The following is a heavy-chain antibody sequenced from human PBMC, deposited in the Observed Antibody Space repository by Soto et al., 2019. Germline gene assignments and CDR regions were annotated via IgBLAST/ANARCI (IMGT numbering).Heavy chain of an antibody. CDR2: ISAYNGNT. D-gene: IGHD2-15*01. CDR3: ARDGQLLLCSGGSCYFRYYGMDV. Sequence: QVQLVQSGAEVKKPGASVKVSCKASGYTFTSYGISWVRQAPGQGLEWMGWISAYNGNTNYAQKLQGRVTMTTDTSTNTAYMELRSLRSDDTAVYYCARDGQLLLCSGGSCYFRYYGMDVWGPGTTVTVSS. V-gene: IGHV1-18*01. J-gene: IGHJ6*02. CDR1: GYTFTSYG.